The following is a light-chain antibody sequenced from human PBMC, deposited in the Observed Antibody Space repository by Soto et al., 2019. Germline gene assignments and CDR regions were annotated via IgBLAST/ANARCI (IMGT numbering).Light chain of an antibody. CDR3: SARDDSLSGVV. CDR2: RSD. Sequence: QAVVTQPPSTSGTPGQRVTISCSGSSSNIGSNHVYWYQQCPGMAPKLLMYRSDQRPTGVPDRFSGSKSGTSASLAISGLRSDDEADYYCSARDDSLSGVVFGGGTKLTVL. CDR1: SSNIGSNH. V-gene: IGLV1-47*01. J-gene: IGLJ2*01.